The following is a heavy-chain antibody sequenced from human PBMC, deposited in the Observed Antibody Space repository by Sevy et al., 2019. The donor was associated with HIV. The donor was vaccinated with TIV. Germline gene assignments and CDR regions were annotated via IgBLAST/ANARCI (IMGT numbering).Heavy chain of an antibody. CDR1: GFTFSDYY. CDR2: ISSSVSTI. Sequence: GGSLRLSCAVSGFTFSDYYMTWIRQAPGKGLEWVSYISSSVSTIYYADSVKGRFTISRDNGKNSLYLQMNSLRAEDMVVYYCAGEGSIRAFDIWGQGTMVTVSS. J-gene: IGHJ3*02. CDR3: AGEGSIRAFDI. D-gene: IGHD2-21*01. V-gene: IGHV3-11*04.